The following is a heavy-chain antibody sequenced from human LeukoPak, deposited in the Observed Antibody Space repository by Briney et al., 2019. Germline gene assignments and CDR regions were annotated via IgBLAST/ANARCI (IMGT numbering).Heavy chain of an antibody. V-gene: IGHV3-23*01. Sequence: GRSLRLSCAPSGFTFSSYAMSWVRQAPGKGLEWVSAITCSGSSTYYADFVKGRFTISRDNSKNTLYLQMNSLRAEDTAVYYCAREIWQQSYGYGMDVWGQGTTVTVSS. CDR1: GFTFSSYA. CDR3: AREIWQQSYGYGMDV. D-gene: IGHD6-13*01. J-gene: IGHJ6*02. CDR2: ITCSGSST.